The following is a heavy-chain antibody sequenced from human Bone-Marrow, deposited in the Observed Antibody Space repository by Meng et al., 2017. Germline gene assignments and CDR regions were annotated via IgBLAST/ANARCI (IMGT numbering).Heavy chain of an antibody. V-gene: IGHV4-61*01. Sequence: SETLSLTCTVSGGSVSSGSYYWSWIRQPPGKGLEWIGYIYYSGSTNYNPSLKSRVTISVDTSKNQFSLKLSSVTAADTAVYYCARDASGGDDAFDIWGHGTMVTVSS. CDR2: IYYSGST. D-gene: IGHD3-16*01. CDR3: ARDASGGDDAFDI. J-gene: IGHJ3*02. CDR1: GGSVSSGSYY.